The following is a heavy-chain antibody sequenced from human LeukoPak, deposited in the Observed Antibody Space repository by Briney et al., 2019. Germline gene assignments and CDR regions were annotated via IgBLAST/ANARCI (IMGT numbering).Heavy chain of an antibody. D-gene: IGHD1-7*01. CDR1: GFTFSSYA. CDR2: ISGSGGST. Sequence: GGSLRLSCAASGFTFSSYAMSWVRQAPGKGLEWVSAISGSGGSTYYADSVKGRFTISRDNSKNTLYLQMNSLRAEDTAVYYCVKDEYNWNYPYYFDYWGQGTLVTVSS. V-gene: IGHV3-23*01. CDR3: VKDEYNWNYPYYFDY. J-gene: IGHJ4*02.